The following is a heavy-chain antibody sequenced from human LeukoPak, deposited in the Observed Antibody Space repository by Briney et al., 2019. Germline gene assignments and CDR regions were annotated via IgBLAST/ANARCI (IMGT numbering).Heavy chain of an antibody. CDR3: ARDRNDPWHSSSWHYGMDV. CDR2: IKRDGSET. D-gene: IGHD6-13*01. Sequence: PGGSLRLSCATSGFTLSNSWMSWVRQAPGKGLEWVANIKRDGSETNYMDSVKGRFTISRDNAKNSLYLQMNSLRDEDTAVYFCARDRNDPWHSSSWHYGMDVWGQGTTVTVSS. V-gene: IGHV3-7*01. CDR1: GFTLSNSW. J-gene: IGHJ6*02.